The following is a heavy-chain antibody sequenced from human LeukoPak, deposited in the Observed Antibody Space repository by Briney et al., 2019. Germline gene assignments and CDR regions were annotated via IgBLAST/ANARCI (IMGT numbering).Heavy chain of an antibody. J-gene: IGHJ6*03. CDR2: IKQDGSEK. Sequence: GGSLRLSCAASGFTFSSYGMHWVRQAPGKGLEWVVNIKQDGSEKYYVDSVRGRFTISRDNAKNSLYLQMNSLRAEDTAVYYCARELRFLEWFEYYMDVWGKGTTVTVSS. CDR3: ARELRFLEWFEYYMDV. CDR1: GFTFSSYG. V-gene: IGHV3-7*01. D-gene: IGHD3-3*01.